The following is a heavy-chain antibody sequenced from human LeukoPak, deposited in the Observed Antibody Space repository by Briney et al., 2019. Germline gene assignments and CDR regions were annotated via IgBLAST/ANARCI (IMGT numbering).Heavy chain of an antibody. CDR3: ARWGLFRGYSYGYEFFDY. CDR1: GFTFSSYG. V-gene: IGHV3-30*19. J-gene: IGHJ4*02. D-gene: IGHD5-18*01. Sequence: GGSLRLSCAASGFTFSSYGMHWVRQAPGKGLEWVAYIQYDGSNEQYADSVKGRFSISRDSSKNILYLQMNSLRAEDTAVYYCARWGLFRGYSYGYEFFDYWGQGTLVTVSS. CDR2: IQYDGSNE.